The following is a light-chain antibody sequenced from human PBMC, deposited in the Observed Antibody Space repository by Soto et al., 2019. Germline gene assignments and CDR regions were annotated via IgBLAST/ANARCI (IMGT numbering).Light chain of an antibody. CDR3: QQRSNWPRFS. J-gene: IGKJ3*01. V-gene: IGKV3-11*01. CDR1: QSVTNY. Sequence: ELVLPQSPPTLSFSPVERATLSYRTSQSVTNYSAAYQQKPGQAPRLLIYDASNRATGIPARFSGSGSGTDFTLSISSLEPEDFAVYYCQQRSNWPRFSFGAGTKVDIK. CDR2: DAS.